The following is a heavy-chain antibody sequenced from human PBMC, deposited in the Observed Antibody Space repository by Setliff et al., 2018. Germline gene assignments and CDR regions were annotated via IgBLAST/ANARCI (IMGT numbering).Heavy chain of an antibody. V-gene: IGHV4-59*01. CDR3: ARGGTFRYFDF. Sequence: SETLSLTCTVSDGSLSTYYWSWIRQPPGKGLEFIGYVYYSGTANYSPSLRSRLTISVDTSKNQFPLKLRSVTAADTAVYYCARGGTFRYFDFWGQGAPVTVS. CDR2: VYYSGTA. D-gene: IGHD5-12*01. CDR1: DGSLSTYY. J-gene: IGHJ4*02.